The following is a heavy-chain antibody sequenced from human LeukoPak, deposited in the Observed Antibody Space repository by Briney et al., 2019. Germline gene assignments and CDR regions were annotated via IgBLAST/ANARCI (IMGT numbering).Heavy chain of an antibody. CDR2: IIPIFGTA. CDR1: GGTFSSYA. Sequence: SVKVSCKASGGTFSSYAISWVRQAPGQGLEWMGGIIPIFGTANYAQKFQGRVTITADKSTSTAYMELSSLRSEDTAVYYCARDVSSGWYDAFGIWGQGTMVTVSS. CDR3: ARDVSSGWYDAFGI. J-gene: IGHJ3*02. D-gene: IGHD6-19*01. V-gene: IGHV1-69*06.